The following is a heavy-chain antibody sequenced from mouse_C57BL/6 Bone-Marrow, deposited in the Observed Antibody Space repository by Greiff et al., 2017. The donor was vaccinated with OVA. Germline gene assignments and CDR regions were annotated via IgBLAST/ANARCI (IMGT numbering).Heavy chain of an antibody. D-gene: IGHD3-2*02. V-gene: IGHV1-7*01. CDR3: ARGQLRRRGAY. J-gene: IGHJ2*01. Sequence: QVQLQQPGAELVLPGASVKLSCKASGYTFPSYWMHWVKQRPGQGLEWIGYINPSSGYTKYHQKFKDKATLTADKSSSTAYMQLSSLTYEDSAVYDCARGQLRRRGAYWGQGTTLTVSS. CDR1: GYTFPSYW. CDR2: INPSSGYT.